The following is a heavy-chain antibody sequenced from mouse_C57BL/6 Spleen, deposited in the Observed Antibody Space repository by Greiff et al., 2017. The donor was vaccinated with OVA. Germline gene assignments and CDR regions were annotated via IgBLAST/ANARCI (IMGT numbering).Heavy chain of an antibody. CDR3: ARRDYDAMDY. V-gene: IGHV1-69*01. CDR2: IDPSDSYT. J-gene: IGHJ4*01. CDR1: GYTFPSYW. Sequence: QVQLQQPGAELVMPGASVKLSCKASGYTFPSYWMHWVTQRPGQGLEWIGEIDPSDSYTNYNQKFKGKSTLTVDKSSSTAYMQLSSLTSEDSAVYYCARRDYDAMDYWGQGTSVTVSS.